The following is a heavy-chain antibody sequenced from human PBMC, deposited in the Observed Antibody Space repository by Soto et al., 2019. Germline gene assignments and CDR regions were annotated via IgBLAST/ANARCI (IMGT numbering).Heavy chain of an antibody. V-gene: IGHV4-30-4*01. CDR1: GDSISNLYYF. J-gene: IGHJ5*01. D-gene: IGHD7-27*01. CDR3: ARGRYCLTGRCFQKWFDS. Sequence: PSETLSLTCSVSGDSISNLYYFWAWIRQPPGQALEYIGYIYKSATTYYNPSFESRVAISVDTSKSQFSLNVTSVTAADTAVYFCARGRYCLTGRCFQKWFDSWGQGALVPVSP. CDR2: IYKSATT.